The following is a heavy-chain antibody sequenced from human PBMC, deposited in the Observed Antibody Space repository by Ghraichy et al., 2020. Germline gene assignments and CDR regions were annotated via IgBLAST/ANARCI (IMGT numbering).Heavy chain of an antibody. V-gene: IGHV4-39*01. CDR1: GGSISSSSYY. Sequence: SETLSLTCTVSGGSISSSSYYWGWIRQPPGKGLEWIGSIYYSGSTYYNPSLKSRVTISVDTSKNQFSLKLSSVTAADTAVYYCARRGYSGYDWGTFDYWGQGTLVTVSS. D-gene: IGHD5-12*01. J-gene: IGHJ4*02. CDR2: IYYSGST. CDR3: ARRGYSGYDWGTFDY.